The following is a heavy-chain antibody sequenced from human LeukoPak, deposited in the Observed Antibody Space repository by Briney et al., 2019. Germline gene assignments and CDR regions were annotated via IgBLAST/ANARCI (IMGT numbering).Heavy chain of an antibody. Sequence: GRSLRLSCAASGFTFSSYAMHWVRQGPGKGLECVAVISYDGSNKYYADSVKGRFTISRDNSKNTLYLQMNSLKAEDTAVYYCARDPVPSGSSPDYWGQGTLVTVSS. D-gene: IGHD1-26*01. CDR1: GFTFSSYA. CDR2: ISYDGSNK. J-gene: IGHJ4*02. V-gene: IGHV3-30-3*01. CDR3: ARDPVPSGSSPDY.